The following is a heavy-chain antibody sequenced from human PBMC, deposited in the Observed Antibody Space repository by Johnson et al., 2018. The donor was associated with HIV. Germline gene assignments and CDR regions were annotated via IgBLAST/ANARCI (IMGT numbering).Heavy chain of an antibody. CDR3: ARVPLDDWHSDAFDI. CDR1: GFRFSDYY. J-gene: IGHJ3*02. D-gene: IGHD1-1*01. CDR2: ISSSGSII. V-gene: IGHV3-11*04. Sequence: QMHLVESGGGLVKPGGSLRLSCAASGFRFSDYYMSWIRQAPGKGLEWVSYISSSGSIIYYADFLKGRFTISRDNAKKAMYLQMNSLRAEDTALYYCARVPLDDWHSDAFDIWGQGTMVTVSS.